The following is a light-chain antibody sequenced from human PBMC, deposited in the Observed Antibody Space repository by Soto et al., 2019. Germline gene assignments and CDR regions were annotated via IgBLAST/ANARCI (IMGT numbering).Light chain of an antibody. V-gene: IGLV1-40*01. Sequence: QSLLTQPPSVSGAPGQGVTISCTGSSSNIGSGFDVHWYQQLPGADPKLLIYGNNNRPAGVPDRFSGSKSGTSASLAVTGLQAEDEADYYCQSYDGTLSGYVFGTGTQLTVL. J-gene: IGLJ1*01. CDR3: QSYDGTLSGYV. CDR1: SSNIGSGFD. CDR2: GNN.